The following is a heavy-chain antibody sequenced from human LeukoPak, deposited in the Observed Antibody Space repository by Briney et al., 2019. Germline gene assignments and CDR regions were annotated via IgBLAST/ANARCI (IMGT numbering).Heavy chain of an antibody. D-gene: IGHD7-27*01. V-gene: IGHV1-8*03. Sequence: ASVKVSCKASGYTFTSYAINWLRQATGQGLEWMGWMNPNSGDTGYVQKFQGRVTITRSTSISTAYMELSSLRSEDTAVYYCARGPGGTGSLFDYWGQGTPVTVSS. CDR2: MNPNSGDT. CDR3: ARGPGGTGSLFDY. J-gene: IGHJ4*02. CDR1: GYTFTSYA.